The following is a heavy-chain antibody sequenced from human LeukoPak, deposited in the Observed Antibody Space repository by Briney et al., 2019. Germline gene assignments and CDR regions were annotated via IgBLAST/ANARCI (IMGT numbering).Heavy chain of an antibody. D-gene: IGHD2-21*01. CDR2: ISSSSSYI. Sequence: GGSLRLSCAASGFTFSSYTMNWVRQAPGKGLEWVSSISSSSSYIYYADSVKGRFTISRDNAKNSLYLQMNSLRAEDTAVYYCARESAASVTYIVVVRGSSYFDYWGQGTLVTVSS. V-gene: IGHV3-21*01. CDR3: ARESAASVTYIVVVRGSSYFDY. J-gene: IGHJ4*02. CDR1: GFTFSSYT.